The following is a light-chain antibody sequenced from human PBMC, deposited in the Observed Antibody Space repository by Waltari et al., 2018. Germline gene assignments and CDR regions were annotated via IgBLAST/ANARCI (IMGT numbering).Light chain of an antibody. CDR2: HEQ. Sequence: QSVLTQPPPVSEVPRHRVTISCSESSSNIGNNAVSLYQHLPEKAPKVLIFHEQQLPAGVADAVDGSKSGTSAALAIRALQSEDEATCYGAAWDDSLNAEVFDGGTKLTVL. V-gene: IGLV1-36*01. CDR3: AAWDDSLNAEV. J-gene: IGLJ2*01. CDR1: SSNIGNNA.